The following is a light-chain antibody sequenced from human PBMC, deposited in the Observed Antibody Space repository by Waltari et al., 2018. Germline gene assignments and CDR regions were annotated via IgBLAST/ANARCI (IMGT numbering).Light chain of an antibody. CDR1: QAIGVS. V-gene: IGKV1-5*03. Sequence: DIQMTQSPSTLSASIGETVTITCRASQAIGVSLAWYQQKPGNAPQILISRASHLEEGVPSRFSGSGSEMDFALTITRLQPDDSATYHCLQFYTYAYTFGRGTRLEIK. CDR2: RAS. J-gene: IGKJ2*01. CDR3: LQFYTYAYT.